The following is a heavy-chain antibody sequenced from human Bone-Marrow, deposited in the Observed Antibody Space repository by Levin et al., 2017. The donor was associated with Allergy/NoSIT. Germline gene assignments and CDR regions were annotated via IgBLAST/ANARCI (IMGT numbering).Heavy chain of an antibody. Sequence: SVKVSCKASGGTFSSYAISWVRQAPGQGLEWMGGIIPIFGTANYAQKFQGRVTITADESTSTAYMELSSLRSEDTAVYYCARAIAVAGYFQHWGQGTLVTVSS. V-gene: IGHV1-69*13. D-gene: IGHD6-19*01. CDR3: ARAIAVAGYFQH. CDR2: IIPIFGTA. CDR1: GGTFSSYA. J-gene: IGHJ1*01.